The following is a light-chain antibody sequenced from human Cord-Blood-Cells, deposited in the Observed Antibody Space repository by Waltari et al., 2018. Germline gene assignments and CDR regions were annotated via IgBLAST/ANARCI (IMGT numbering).Light chain of an antibody. CDR2: AAS. CDR1: QSISSY. CDR3: QQSYSTPLT. Sequence: DIQMTQSPSSLSASVGDRVTITCRASQSISSYCNWYQQKPGKAPKLLIYAASSLQSGFTSRFSSSGSGTYFTLTISSLQPEDCATYYCQQSYSTPLTFGGGTKVEIK. V-gene: IGKV1-39*01. J-gene: IGKJ4*01.